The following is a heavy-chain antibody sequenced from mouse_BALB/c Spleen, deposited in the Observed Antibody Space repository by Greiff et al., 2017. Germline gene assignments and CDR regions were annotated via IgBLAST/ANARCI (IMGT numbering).Heavy chain of an antibody. J-gene: IGHJ3*01. CDR1: GFTFSSFG. CDR3: ARSEYGNYFAY. D-gene: IGHD2-10*02. CDR2: ISSGSSTI. Sequence: DVHLVESGGGLVQPGGSRKLSCAASGFTFSSFGMHWVRQAPEKGLEWVAYISSGSSTIYYADTVKGRFTISRDNPKNTLFLQMTSLRSEDTAMYYCARSEYGNYFAYWGQGTLVTVSA. V-gene: IGHV5-17*02.